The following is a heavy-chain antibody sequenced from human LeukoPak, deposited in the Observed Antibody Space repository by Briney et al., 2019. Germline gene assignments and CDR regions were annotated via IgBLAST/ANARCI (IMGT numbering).Heavy chain of an antibody. J-gene: IGHJ4*02. CDR3: ARQSTNEIWLPTHFDY. CDR2: IYYSGST. CDR1: DGSISSGGYY. D-gene: IGHD5-24*01. V-gene: IGHV4-31*03. Sequence: SETLSLTCSVSDGSISSGGYYRSWIRQHPGKGLEWIGYIYYSGSTYYNPSLKSRVTISVDASKNQFSLKLSSVTAADTAVYYCARQSTNEIWLPTHFDYWGQGTLVTVSS.